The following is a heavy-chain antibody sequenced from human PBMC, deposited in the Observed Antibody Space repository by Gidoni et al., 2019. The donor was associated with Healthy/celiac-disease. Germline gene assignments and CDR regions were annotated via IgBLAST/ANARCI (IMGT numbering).Heavy chain of an antibody. D-gene: IGHD2-2*01. Sequence: QVQLQESGPGLVKPSETLSLTCTVSGGSISSYYWSWIRQPAGKGLEWIGRIYTSGSTNYNPSLKSRVTMSVDTSKNQFSLKLSSVTAADTAVYYCARDGIVVVPAATPGDYYMDVWGKGTTVTVSS. V-gene: IGHV4-4*07. J-gene: IGHJ6*03. CDR3: ARDGIVVVPAATPGDYYMDV. CDR2: IYTSGST. CDR1: GGSISSYY.